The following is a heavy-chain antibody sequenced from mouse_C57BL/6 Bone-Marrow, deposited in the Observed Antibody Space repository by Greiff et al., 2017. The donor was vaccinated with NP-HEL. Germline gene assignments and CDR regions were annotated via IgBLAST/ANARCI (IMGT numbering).Heavy chain of an antibody. CDR2: ISYDGSN. V-gene: IGHV3-6*01. CDR3: AHYYSNYVGAMDY. CDR1: GYSITSGYY. D-gene: IGHD2-5*01. Sequence: VQLKESGPGLVKPSQSLSLTCSVTGYSITSGYYWNWIRQFPGNKLEWMGYISYDGSNNYNPSLKNRISITRDTSKNQFFLKLNSVTTEDTATYYCAHYYSNYVGAMDYWGQGTSVTVSS. J-gene: IGHJ4*01.